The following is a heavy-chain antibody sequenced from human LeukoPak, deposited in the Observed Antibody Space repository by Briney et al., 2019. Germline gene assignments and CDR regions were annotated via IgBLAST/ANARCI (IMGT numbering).Heavy chain of an antibody. Sequence: GGSLRLSCGASGFSFTTYWMGWVRQAPGKGLEWVANIKQDGTEKYYVDSVKGRFTISRDNAKNPLYLQMNSLRVEDTAVYYCAKLAKYFYGSETYYFFEHWGQGTPVTASS. J-gene: IGHJ4*02. CDR1: GFSFTTYW. CDR2: IKQDGTEK. D-gene: IGHD3-10*01. CDR3: AKLAKYFYGSETYYFFEH. V-gene: IGHV3-7*01.